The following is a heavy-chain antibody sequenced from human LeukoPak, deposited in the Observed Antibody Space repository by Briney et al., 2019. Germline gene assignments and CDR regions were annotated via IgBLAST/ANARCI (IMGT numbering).Heavy chain of an antibody. D-gene: IGHD3-16*01. CDR3: VGDTPPGGDYYLDY. CDR1: GFSFSTYG. CDR2: IWNAGTNT. Sequence: GGSLRLSCAAAGFSFSTYGMHWVRQAPGKGLEWVALIWNAGTNTYYADSVKGRFTISRDNSKNTLYLQMNSLRAEDTAVYYCVGDTPPGGDYYLDYWGQGTLVIVSS. J-gene: IGHJ4*02. V-gene: IGHV3-33*01.